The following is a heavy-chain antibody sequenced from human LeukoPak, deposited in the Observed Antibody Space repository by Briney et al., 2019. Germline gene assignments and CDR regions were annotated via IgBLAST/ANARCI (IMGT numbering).Heavy chain of an antibody. J-gene: IGHJ4*02. D-gene: IGHD3-22*01. CDR2: IYSGGST. Sequence: QSGGSLRLSCAASGFTVSSNYMSWVRQAPGKGLEWVSVIYSGGSTYYADSVKGRFTISRDNSKNTLYLQMNSLRAEDTAVYYCARDPPDYYYDSSGYYHAYWGQGTLVTVSS. CDR3: ARDPPDYYYDSSGYYHAY. CDR1: GFTVSSNY. V-gene: IGHV3-66*01.